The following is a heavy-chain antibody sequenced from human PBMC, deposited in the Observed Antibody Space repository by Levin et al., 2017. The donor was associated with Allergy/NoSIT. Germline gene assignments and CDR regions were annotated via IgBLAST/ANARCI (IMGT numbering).Heavy chain of an antibody. V-gene: IGHV4-59*01. J-gene: IGHJ4*02. CDR1: GGSISSYY. D-gene: IGHD6-13*01. CDR2: VYYSGST. CDR3: ARATRSSLIHYFDY. Sequence: SETLSLTCTVSGGSISSYYWSWIRQPPGKGLEWIGYVYYSGSTKYNPSLKSRVTITVDTSKNQFSLKLRSVTAADTAVYYCARATRSSLIHYFDYWGQGTLVTVSS.